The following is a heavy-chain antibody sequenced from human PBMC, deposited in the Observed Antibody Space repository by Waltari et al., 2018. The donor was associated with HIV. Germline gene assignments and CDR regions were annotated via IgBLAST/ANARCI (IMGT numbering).Heavy chain of an antibody. CDR3: AKDAGSYGPPARGRLNSPYFDY. V-gene: IGHV3-9*01. CDR1: GLTFDDYA. D-gene: IGHD5-18*01. J-gene: IGHJ4*02. CDR2: ISWNSGSI. Sequence: EVQLVESGGGLVQPGRSLRLSCAASGLTFDDYAMHWVRQAPGKGLEWVSGISWNSGSIGYADSVKGRFTISRDNAKNSLYLQMNSLRAEDTALYYCAKDAGSYGPPARGRLNSPYFDYWGQGTLVTVSS.